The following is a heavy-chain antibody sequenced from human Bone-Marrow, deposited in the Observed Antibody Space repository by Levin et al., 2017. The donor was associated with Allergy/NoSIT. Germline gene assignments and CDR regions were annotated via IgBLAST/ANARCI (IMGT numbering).Heavy chain of an antibody. J-gene: IGHJ4*02. D-gene: IGHD1-26*01. CDR3: GKKFPGGVGATIDY. Sequence: SILASHTVHQGPGKGLEWVAVISYDGSNIYYADSVKGRFTISRDNSKNTLYLQMNSLRAEDSAVYYCGKKFPGGVGATIDYWGQGTLVTVSS. V-gene: IGHV3-30*18. CDR1: SILA. CDR2: ISYDGSNI.